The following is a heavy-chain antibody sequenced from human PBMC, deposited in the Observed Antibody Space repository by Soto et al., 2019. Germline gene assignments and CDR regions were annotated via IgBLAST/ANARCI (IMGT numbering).Heavy chain of an antibody. CDR2: TNEGSGNT. CDR3: ARDDRSVSGVVTLDH. V-gene: IGHV1-3*01. D-gene: IGHD3-3*01. Sequence: ASVKVSCKATGYSFKNYAVHWVRQAPGQRLEWMGFTNEGSGNTRFSQKFQGRISITRDTSASTVYLDLSSLTSEDTAIYYCARDDRSVSGVVTLDHWGPGTLVTVAS. CDR1: GYSFKNYA. J-gene: IGHJ4*02.